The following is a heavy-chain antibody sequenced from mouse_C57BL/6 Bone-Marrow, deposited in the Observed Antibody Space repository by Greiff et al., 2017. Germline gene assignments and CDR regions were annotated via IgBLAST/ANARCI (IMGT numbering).Heavy chain of an antibody. D-gene: IGHD1-1*01. J-gene: IGHJ1*03. CDR1: GFSLTSYG. CDR2: IWSGGST. V-gene: IGHV2-2*01. Sequence: QVQLQQSGPGLVQPSQSLSITCTVSGFSLTSYGVHWVRQSPGKGLEWLGVIWSGGSTDYNAAFISRLSISKDNSKSQVFFKMNSLRADDTAIYYCASTRGSSYVRWYFDVWGTGTTVTVSS. CDR3: ASTRGSSYVRWYFDV.